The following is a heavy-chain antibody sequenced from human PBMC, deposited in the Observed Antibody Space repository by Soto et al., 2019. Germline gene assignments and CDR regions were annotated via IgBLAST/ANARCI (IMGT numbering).Heavy chain of an antibody. D-gene: IGHD3-16*01. CDR3: AKHDGGAPPEAFDI. Sequence: EVQLLESGGGLVQPGGSLRLSCAASGFTFSTYAMSWVRQAPGKGLEWVSDIIISGGSTYYADSVKGRFTISRDNSKNTLFLQMNSLRAEDTAVYYCAKHDGGAPPEAFDIWGQGTKVIVSS. CDR1: GFTFSTYA. CDR2: IIISGGST. V-gene: IGHV3-23*01. J-gene: IGHJ3*02.